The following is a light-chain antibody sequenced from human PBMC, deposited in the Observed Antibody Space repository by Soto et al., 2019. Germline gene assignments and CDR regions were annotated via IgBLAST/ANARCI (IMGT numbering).Light chain of an antibody. J-gene: IGKJ1*01. V-gene: IGKV3-20*01. CDR1: QSVSSSS. CDR3: QQYGGSSGS. Sequence: EIVLTQSPGTLSLSPGERATLSCRASQSVSSSSLAWYQQKRGQAPRLLIHDASSRATGIPDRFSGSGSGTDFTLTISRLEPEDFAVYYCQQYGGSSGSFGQGTKVDIK. CDR2: DAS.